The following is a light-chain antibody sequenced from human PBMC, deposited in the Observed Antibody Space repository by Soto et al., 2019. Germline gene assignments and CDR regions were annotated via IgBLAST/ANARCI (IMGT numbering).Light chain of an antibody. CDR3: QQYKSFSLT. V-gene: IGKV1-5*03. CDR1: QSINNW. J-gene: IGKJ4*01. CDR2: KTS. Sequence: DIQMTQSPSTLSASVGDRVTITCRASQSINNWLAWYQQKPGKAPKHLIYKTSDLESGVPSRFSGSGSGTEFSLNISSLQPDAFATYYCQQYKSFSLTFGGGTSVEVK.